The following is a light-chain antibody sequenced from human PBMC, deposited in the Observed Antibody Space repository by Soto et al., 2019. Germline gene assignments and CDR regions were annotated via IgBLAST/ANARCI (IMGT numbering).Light chain of an antibody. V-gene: IGLV1-40*01. CDR1: SSNIGAGYD. Sequence: QSALTQPPSVSGAPGQRVTISCTGSSSNIGAGYDVHWYQQLPGTAPKLLIYGNSNRPSGVPDRFSGSKSGNTASLTISGLQAEDEADYYCSSYTSSSTLFVFGTGTKVTVL. J-gene: IGLJ1*01. CDR2: GNS. CDR3: SSYTSSSTLFV.